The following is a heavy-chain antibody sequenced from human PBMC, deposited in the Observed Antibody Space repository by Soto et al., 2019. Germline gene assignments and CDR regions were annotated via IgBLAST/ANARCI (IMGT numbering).Heavy chain of an antibody. V-gene: IGHV1-69*01. CDR2: IIPIFGTA. Sequence: VQLVQSGAEVKKPGSSVKVSCKASGGTFSSYAISWVRQAPGQGLECMGGIIPIFGTANYAQKFQGRVTITADESTSTGYMELSSLRSEDTAVYYCARDPSGSYEVGHYFDYWGQPTLVTVSS. CDR3: ARDPSGSYEVGHYFDY. J-gene: IGHJ4*02. CDR1: GGTFSSYA. D-gene: IGHD1-26*01.